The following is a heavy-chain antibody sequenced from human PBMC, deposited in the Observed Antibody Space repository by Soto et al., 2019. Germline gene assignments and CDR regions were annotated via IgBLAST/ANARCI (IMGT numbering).Heavy chain of an antibody. V-gene: IGHV1-69*01. CDR3: ASTWFGELGTPYYFDY. Sequence: QVQLVQSGAEVKKPGSSVKVSCKASGGTFSSYAISWVRQAPGQGLEWMGGIIPIFGTANYAQKFQGRVTITADESTSTDYMELSSLRSEDTAVYYCASTWFGELGTPYYFDYWGQGTLVTVSS. CDR1: GGTFSSYA. J-gene: IGHJ4*02. CDR2: IIPIFGTA. D-gene: IGHD3-10*01.